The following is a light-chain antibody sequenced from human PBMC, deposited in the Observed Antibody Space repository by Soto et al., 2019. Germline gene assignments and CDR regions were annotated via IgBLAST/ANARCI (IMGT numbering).Light chain of an antibody. CDR1: FNDVGGYNY. CDR2: EVY. V-gene: IGLV2-8*01. CDR3: SSYVGNNNLV. Sequence: QSDLTQPPSASGSPGQSVTISCTGTFNDVGGYNYVSWYQQHPGKAPKVIIYEVYKRPSGVPDRFSGSKSGKTASLTVSGLQADDEADYYCSSYVGNNNLVFGGGTKLTV. J-gene: IGLJ3*02.